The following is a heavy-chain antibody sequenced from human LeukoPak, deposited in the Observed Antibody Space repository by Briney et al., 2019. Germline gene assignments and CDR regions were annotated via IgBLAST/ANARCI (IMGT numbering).Heavy chain of an antibody. CDR3: AKDSDHYDSSGYGLDY. D-gene: IGHD3-22*01. J-gene: IGHJ4*02. CDR1: GFTFSSSW. V-gene: IGHV3-7*01. CDR2: IKQDGSEK. Sequence: GGSLRLSCAASGFTFSSSWMSWVRQAPGKGLEWVANIKQDGSEKSYVESVRGRFTISRDNSKNTLYLQMNSLRAEDTAVYYCAKDSDHYDSSGYGLDYWGQGTLVTVSS.